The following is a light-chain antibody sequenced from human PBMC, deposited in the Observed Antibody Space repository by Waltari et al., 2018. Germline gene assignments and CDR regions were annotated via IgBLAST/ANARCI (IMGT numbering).Light chain of an antibody. V-gene: IGLV2-14*03. Sequence: QSALTQPASVSGSPGQSITISCTGTNSDVGGDNSVSWYQQHPVKAPKLIIYDVSNRPSGVSSRFFGSKVGNTASLTSSWLQAEDEADYYCSSYTSSDTYVFGTGTKVTVL. J-gene: IGLJ1*01. CDR1: NSDVGGDNS. CDR2: DVS. CDR3: SSYTSSDTYV.